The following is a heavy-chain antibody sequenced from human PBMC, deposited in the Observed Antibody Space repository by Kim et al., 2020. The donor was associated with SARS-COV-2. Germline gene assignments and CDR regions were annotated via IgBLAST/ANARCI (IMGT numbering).Heavy chain of an antibody. CDR3: AREGEGYNY. V-gene: IGHV4-34*01. J-gene: IGHJ4*02. Sequence: GSTNYNPSLRSRVNISVETSKNQFSLKLSSVTAADTAVYYCAREGEGYNYWGQGTLVTVSS. CDR2: GST. D-gene: IGHD5-12*01.